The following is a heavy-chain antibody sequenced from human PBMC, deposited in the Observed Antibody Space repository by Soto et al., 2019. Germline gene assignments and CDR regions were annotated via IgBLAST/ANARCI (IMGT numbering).Heavy chain of an antibody. D-gene: IGHD6-19*01. V-gene: IGHV4-59*01. CDR2: IYYTGST. CDR1: RGAISSYY. J-gene: IGHJ2*01. CDR3: VRSVQSSGWDSWYFDL. Sequence: QVQLQESGPGLVKPSETLSLTCTVSRGAISSYYWSWIRQPPGKELEWIGYIYYTGSTNYNPSLRSRVTISVDTSRNQFSLRLNSVTAADTAVYHCVRSVQSSGWDSWYFDLWGRGTLVTVSS.